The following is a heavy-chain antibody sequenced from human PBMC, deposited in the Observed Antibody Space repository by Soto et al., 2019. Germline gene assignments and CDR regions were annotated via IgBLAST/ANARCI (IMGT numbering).Heavy chain of an antibody. CDR3: SKRGGSPADPFDV. CDR2: IYPGDSDT. J-gene: IGHJ3*01. V-gene: IGHV5-51*01. D-gene: IGHD1-26*01. CDR1: GYTFTDYW. Sequence: GESLKISCQTSGYTFTDYWIGWVRQMPGKGLEWMGLIYPGDSDTRNSPSFQGQVTFSVDTSLSTAFPQWSSLKASDTAMYYCSKRGGSPADPFDVWGPGTMVTVSS.